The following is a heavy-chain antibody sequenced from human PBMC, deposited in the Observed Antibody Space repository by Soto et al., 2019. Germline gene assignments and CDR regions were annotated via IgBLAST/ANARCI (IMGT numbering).Heavy chain of an antibody. J-gene: IGHJ4*02. CDR2: IYNTRST. CDR1: GGSVSSGVYF. Sequence: QVQLQESGPGLVRPSQTLTLTCSVSGGSVSSGVYFWSWIRQLPGKGLEWIGYIYNTRSTFYNPSLQSRVSISVDTSKNEFSLKLASVTAADTALYFCARDGDNRGYYSSPFDHWGQGIMVTVSS. V-gene: IGHV4-31*03. D-gene: IGHD3-22*01. CDR3: ARDGDNRGYYSSPFDH.